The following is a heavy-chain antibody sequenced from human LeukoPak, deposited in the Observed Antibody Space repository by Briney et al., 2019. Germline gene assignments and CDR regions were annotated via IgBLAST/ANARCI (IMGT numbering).Heavy chain of an antibody. D-gene: IGHD3-22*01. CDR3: AGSSGHSGPFDY. V-gene: IGHV1-69*04. CDR1: GGTFSSYA. Sequence: ASVKVSCKASGGTFSSYAISWVRQAPGQGLEWMGRIIPILGIANYAQKFQGRVTITADKSTSTAYVELSSLRSEDTAVYYCAGSSGHSGPFDYWGQGTLVTVSS. J-gene: IGHJ4*02. CDR2: IIPILGIA.